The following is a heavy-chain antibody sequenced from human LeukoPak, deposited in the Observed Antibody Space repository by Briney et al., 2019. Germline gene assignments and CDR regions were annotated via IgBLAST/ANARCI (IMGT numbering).Heavy chain of an antibody. CDR1: GGSIRIYY. CDR3: ARHGRDSRSSAFDI. Sequence: SETLSLTCTFSGGSIRIYYWMWIRQPPGKGLECIGYIYTSGSTNYNPYLKSRVTISVDTSKNQFSLKLSSVTAADTAVYYCARHGRDSRSSAFDIWGQGTMVTVSS. J-gene: IGHJ3*02. CDR2: IYTSGST. V-gene: IGHV4-4*09. D-gene: IGHD3-22*01.